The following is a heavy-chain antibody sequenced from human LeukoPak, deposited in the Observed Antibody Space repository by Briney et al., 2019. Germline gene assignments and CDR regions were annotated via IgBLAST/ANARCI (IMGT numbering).Heavy chain of an antibody. CDR1: GGSISSGDYY. D-gene: IGHD1-7*01. Sequence: SQTLSLTCTVSGGSISSGDYYLSWIRHPPGKGLERIGYIYYSGSTYYNPSLKSRVTISVDTSKNQFSLKLSSVTAADTAVYYCARDLPTTAFDIWGQGTMVTVSS. J-gene: IGHJ3*02. V-gene: IGHV4-30-4*08. CDR2: IYYSGST. CDR3: ARDLPTTAFDI.